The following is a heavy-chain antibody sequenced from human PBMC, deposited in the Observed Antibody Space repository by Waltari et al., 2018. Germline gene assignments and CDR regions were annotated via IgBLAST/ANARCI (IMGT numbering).Heavy chain of an antibody. Sequence: EVQLVQSGAEVKQPGESRKVPCTGSGYSFPNYWIGWVRQMPGKGLEWMGIIDPGDSETRYSPSFQGQVTISVDKSIRTAYLQWSSLKASDIAMYFCARLTVTTAPDSWGQGTLVTVSS. CDR2: IDPGDSET. CDR3: ARLTVTTAPDS. CDR1: GYSFPNYW. V-gene: IGHV5-51*01. D-gene: IGHD4-17*01. J-gene: IGHJ4*02.